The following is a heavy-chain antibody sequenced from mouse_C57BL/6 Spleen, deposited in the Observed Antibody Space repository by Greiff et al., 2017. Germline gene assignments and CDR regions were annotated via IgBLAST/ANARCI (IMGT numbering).Heavy chain of an antibody. CDR1: GYSITSGYY. J-gene: IGHJ4*01. Sequence: VQLQQSGPGLVKPSQSLSLTCSVTGYSITSGYYWNWIRQFPGNKLEWVGYISYDGSNNYNPPLNNRISITRDTSKTQLFPKLNSVTTEATATYYSARHGGDAMDYWGQGTSVTVSS. V-gene: IGHV3-6*01. CDR3: ARHGGDAMDY. CDR2: ISYDGSN.